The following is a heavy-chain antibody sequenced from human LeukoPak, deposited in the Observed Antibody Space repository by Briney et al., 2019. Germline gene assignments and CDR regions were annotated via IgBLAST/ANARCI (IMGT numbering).Heavy chain of an antibody. CDR3: ARVDYVPSYYYYYMDV. CDR1: GYTLTSYG. V-gene: IGHV1-18*01. Sequence: ASVKVSCKASGYTLTSYGISWVRQAPGQGLEWMGWISAYNGNRNHAQKLQGRVTMTTDTSTSTAYMELRSLRSDDTAVYYCARVDYVPSYYYYYMDVWGKGTTVTVSS. D-gene: IGHD4/OR15-4a*01. J-gene: IGHJ6*03. CDR2: ISAYNGNR.